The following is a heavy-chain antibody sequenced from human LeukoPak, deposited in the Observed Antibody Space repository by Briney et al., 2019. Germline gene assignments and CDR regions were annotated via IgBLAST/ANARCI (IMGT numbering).Heavy chain of an antibody. CDR2: IIPICGRA. V-gene: IGHV1-69*05. CDR3: ASGIRFLEWLFADDY. Sequence: SVKVSCKASGCTFTSCAISWVRQAPGQGLEWMGGIIPICGRANYAQKFQGRVTITTDESTSTAYMELSSLRSEDTTVYYCASGIRFLEWLFADDYWGQGTLVTVSS. CDR1: GCTFTSCA. D-gene: IGHD3-3*01. J-gene: IGHJ4*02.